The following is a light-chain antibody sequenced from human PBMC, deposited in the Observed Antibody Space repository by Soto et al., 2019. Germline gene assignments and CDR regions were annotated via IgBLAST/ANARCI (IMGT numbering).Light chain of an antibody. CDR1: ESVTDY. Sequence: EIVLTQSPATLSLSPGERGTLSCRASESVTDYLAWYQQKPGQAPRLLVYDVSYRAAGIPPRFSGGGSGTDFTLTISNVEPEDFAVYYCQQRSDWPWTFGQGTKVDIK. CDR3: QQRSDWPWT. CDR2: DVS. J-gene: IGKJ1*01. V-gene: IGKV3-11*01.